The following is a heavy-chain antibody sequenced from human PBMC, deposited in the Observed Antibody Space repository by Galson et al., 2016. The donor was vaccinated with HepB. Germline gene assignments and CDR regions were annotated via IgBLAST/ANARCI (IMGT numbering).Heavy chain of an antibody. Sequence: SVKVSCKVSGYAFTSYGIGWIRQAPGQGFEWMGWTSPHNGKTDYAQKIQDRVTMTTDTPTNTAYMELRRLTPVDTAIYYCARMMWANYYDSSGFGFVYWGQGTLVTVSS. D-gene: IGHD3-22*01. CDR2: TSPHNGKT. CDR1: GYAFTSYG. CDR3: ARMMWANYYDSSGFGFVY. V-gene: IGHV1-18*04. J-gene: IGHJ4*02.